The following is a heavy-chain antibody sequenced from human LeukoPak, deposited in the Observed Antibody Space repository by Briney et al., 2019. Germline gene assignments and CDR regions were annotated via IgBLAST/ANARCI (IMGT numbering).Heavy chain of an antibody. J-gene: IGHJ6*02. D-gene: IGHD5-24*01. CDR2: ISSSSSYI. Sequence: GSLRLSCAASGSTFSSYSMNWVRQAPGKGLEWVSSISSSSSYIYYADSVKGRFTISRDNAKNSLYLQMNSLRAEDTAVYYCAREEEDQLQFWAYYYYYGMDVWGQGTTVTVSS. CDR1: GSTFSSYS. CDR3: AREEEDQLQFWAYYYYYGMDV. V-gene: IGHV3-21*01.